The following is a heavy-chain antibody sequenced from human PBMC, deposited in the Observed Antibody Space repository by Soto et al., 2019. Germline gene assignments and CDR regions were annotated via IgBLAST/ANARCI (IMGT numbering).Heavy chain of an antibody. Sequence: EVQLVESGGGLVQPGGSLRLSCAGSGFVFSSYWMHWVRQVPGKGLVWVSRITNDGSSTTYADSVNGRVTISRDNAKNTPYLQMNSLGAEDTAVYYCARGMRGSRYFDLWGRGTLVTVSS. CDR2: ITNDGSST. CDR1: GFVFSSYW. CDR3: ARGMRGSRYFDL. J-gene: IGHJ2*01. D-gene: IGHD3-10*01. V-gene: IGHV3-74*01.